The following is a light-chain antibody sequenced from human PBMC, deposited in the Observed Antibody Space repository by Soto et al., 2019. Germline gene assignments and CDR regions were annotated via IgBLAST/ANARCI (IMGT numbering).Light chain of an antibody. CDR2: QAS. J-gene: IGKJ1*01. V-gene: IGKV1-5*03. CDR1: QSISRQ. CDR3: LQNQSYWT. Sequence: DIQMTQSPSTLSASVGDRVSITCRASQSISRQLAWYQQKPGKAPNLLIYQASNLETGVPSRFTGSGSGTEFTLTISSLQPDDLASYYCLQNQSYWTFGQGTKVKVK.